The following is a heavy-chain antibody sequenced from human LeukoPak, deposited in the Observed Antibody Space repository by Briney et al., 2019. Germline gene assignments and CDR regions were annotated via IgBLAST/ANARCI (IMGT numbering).Heavy chain of an antibody. Sequence: SSVKVSCKASGGTFSSYAISWVRQAPGQGLEWMGGVIPILGTANYAQKFQGRATITADESTSTAYMELSSLRSEDTAVYYCARAVSSSWYDGRGPLDYWGQGTLVTVSS. J-gene: IGHJ4*02. CDR3: ARAVSSSWYDGRGPLDY. CDR2: VIPILGTA. CDR1: GGTFSSYA. V-gene: IGHV1-69*01. D-gene: IGHD6-13*01.